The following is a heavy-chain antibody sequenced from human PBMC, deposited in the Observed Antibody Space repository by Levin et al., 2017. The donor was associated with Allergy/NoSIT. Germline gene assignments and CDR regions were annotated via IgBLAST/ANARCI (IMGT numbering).Heavy chain of an antibody. Sequence: PGGSLRLSCAASGFTFSSYWMSWVRQAPGKGLEWVANIKQDGSEKYYVDSVKGRFTISRDNAKNSLYLQMNSLRAEDTAVYYCAREKGEHSSGWGFDYWGQGTLVTVSS. V-gene: IGHV3-7*01. CDR3: AREKGEHSSGWGFDY. J-gene: IGHJ4*02. CDR1: GFTFSSYW. D-gene: IGHD6-19*01. CDR2: IKQDGSEK.